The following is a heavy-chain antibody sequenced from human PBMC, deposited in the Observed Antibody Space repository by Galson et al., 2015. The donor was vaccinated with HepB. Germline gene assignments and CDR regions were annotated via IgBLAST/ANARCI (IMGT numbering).Heavy chain of an antibody. V-gene: IGHV5-51*03. CDR1: GYSFTSYW. D-gene: IGHD5-12*01. Sequence: QSGAEVKKPGDSLKISCKGSGYSFTSYWIGWARQMPGKGLEWMGIIYPGDPDTRYSPSFQGQFTISADKSISTAYLQWSSLKASDTAIYYCARKYSGYDYYFDYWGQGTLVTVSS. J-gene: IGHJ4*02. CDR3: ARKYSGYDYYFDY. CDR2: IYPGDPDT.